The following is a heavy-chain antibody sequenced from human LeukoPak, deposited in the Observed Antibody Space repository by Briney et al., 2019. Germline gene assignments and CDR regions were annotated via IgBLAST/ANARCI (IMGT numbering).Heavy chain of an antibody. CDR3: AGDYGYCSSTSCPHDAFDI. CDR1: GGSISSGGYS. D-gene: IGHD2-2*01. Sequence: SETLSLTCAVSGGSISSGGYSWSWIRQPPGKGLEWTGYIYHSGSTYYNPSLKSRVTISVDRSKNQFSLKLSSVTAADTAVYYCAGDYGYCSSTSCPHDAFDIWGQGTMVTVSS. CDR2: IYHSGST. J-gene: IGHJ3*02. V-gene: IGHV4-30-2*01.